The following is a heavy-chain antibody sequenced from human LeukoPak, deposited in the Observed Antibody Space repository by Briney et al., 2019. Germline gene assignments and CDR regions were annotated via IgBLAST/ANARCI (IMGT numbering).Heavy chain of an antibody. CDR1: GFIFSSYS. D-gene: IGHD3-22*01. Sequence: GGSLRLSCAASGFIFSSYSMNWVRQAPGKGLEWVSSISSSSSYIYYADSVKGRFTISRDNAKNSLYLQMNSLRAEDTAVYYCARGGRAYYDSSGYPDYWGQGTLVTVSS. CDR2: ISSSSSYI. CDR3: ARGGRAYYDSSGYPDY. J-gene: IGHJ4*02. V-gene: IGHV3-21*01.